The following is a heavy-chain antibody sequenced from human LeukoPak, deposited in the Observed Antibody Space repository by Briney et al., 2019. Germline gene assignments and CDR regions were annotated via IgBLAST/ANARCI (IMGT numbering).Heavy chain of an antibody. CDR1: GFIFSSYS. D-gene: IGHD1-26*01. V-gene: IGHV3-48*04. J-gene: IGHJ4*02. CDR2: ISSSGGTI. Sequence: GGSLRLSCAASGFIFSSYSMNWVRQAPGKGLEWISYISSSGGTINYADSVKGRFTISRDNAQYSLHLLVDSLRVEDTAVYFCARGGLGSWTFDSWGQGALVTLSS. CDR3: ARGGLGSWTFDS.